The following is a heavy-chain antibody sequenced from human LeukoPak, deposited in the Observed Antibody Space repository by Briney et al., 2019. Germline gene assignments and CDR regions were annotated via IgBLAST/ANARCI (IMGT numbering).Heavy chain of an antibody. CDR3: SRDRSSGWYREVVFDY. D-gene: IGHD6-13*01. V-gene: IGHV1-2*02. CDR2: INPNSGGT. CDR1: GYTFTGYY. J-gene: IGHJ4*02. Sequence: ASVKVSCKASGYTFTGYYMHWLRQAPGQGLGWMGGINPNSGGTNYSQKFQVRVTMTMDRSITTASMELSRLRSDATAAYFCSRDRSSGWYREVVFDYWGQGTLVTVSS.